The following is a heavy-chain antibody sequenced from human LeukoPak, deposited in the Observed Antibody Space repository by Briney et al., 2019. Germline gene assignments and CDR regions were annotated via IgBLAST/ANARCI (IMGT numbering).Heavy chain of an antibody. CDR2: IRSYGSNK. CDR3: AKSIFGVVGLDY. V-gene: IGHV3-30*02. CDR1: GFTLRSDV. J-gene: IGHJ4*02. Sequence: GGSLRLSCAASGFTLRSDVMHCVRPAPGKGLEWVAFIRSYGSNKYYTDSVKGRFTISKDNSKTTLYLQINTLRTEDTAVYYCAKSIFGVVGLDYWDQGTLVTVSS. D-gene: IGHD3-3*01.